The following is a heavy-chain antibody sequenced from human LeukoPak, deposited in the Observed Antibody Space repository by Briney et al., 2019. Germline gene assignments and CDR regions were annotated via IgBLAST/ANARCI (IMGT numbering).Heavy chain of an antibody. CDR3: ARDFYGGKGAFDI. D-gene: IGHD4-23*01. CDR2: INPSGGST. CDR1: GHTFTSYY. J-gene: IGHJ3*02. V-gene: IGHV1-46*01. Sequence: GASVKVSCKASGHTFTSYYMHWVRQAPGQGLEWMVIINPSGGSTSYAQKFQGRVTMTRDTSTSTVYMELSSLRSEDTAVYYCARDFYGGKGAFDIWGQGTMVTVSS.